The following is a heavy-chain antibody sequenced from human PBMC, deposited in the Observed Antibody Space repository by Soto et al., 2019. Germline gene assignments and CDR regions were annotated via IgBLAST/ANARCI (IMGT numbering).Heavy chain of an antibody. CDR3: ARHVLSRSSSWYVSWFDP. Sequence: GESLKISCQGSGYSFTSYWISWVRQMPGKGLEWMGRIDPSDSYTNYSPSFQGHVTISADKSISTAYLQWSSLKASDTAMYYCARHVLSRSSSWYVSWFDPWGQGTLVTVSS. CDR2: IDPSDSYT. D-gene: IGHD6-13*01. CDR1: GYSFTSYW. J-gene: IGHJ5*02. V-gene: IGHV5-10-1*01.